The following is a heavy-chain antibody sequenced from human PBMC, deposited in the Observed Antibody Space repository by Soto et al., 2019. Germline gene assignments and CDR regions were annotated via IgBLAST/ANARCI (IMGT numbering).Heavy chain of an antibody. CDR1: GGSISSSNW. CDR2: IYHSGST. Sequence: PSETLSLTCAVSGGSISSSNWWSWVRQPPGKGLEWIGEIYHSGSTNYNPSLKSRVTISVDKSKNQFSLKLSSVTAADTAVYYCARSGTTPDNWFDPWGQGTQVTVSS. D-gene: IGHD1-1*01. CDR3: ARSGTTPDNWFDP. J-gene: IGHJ5*02. V-gene: IGHV4-4*02.